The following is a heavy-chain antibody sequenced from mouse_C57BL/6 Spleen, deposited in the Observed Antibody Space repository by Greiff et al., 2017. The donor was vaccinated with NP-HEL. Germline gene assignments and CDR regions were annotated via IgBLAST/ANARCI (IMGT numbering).Heavy chain of an antibody. V-gene: IGHV1-64*01. D-gene: IGHD2-1*01. J-gene: IGHJ4*01. CDR2: IHPNSGST. CDR3: AREFYYGNYYAMDY. Sequence: QVQLQQPGAELVKPGASVKLSCKASGYTFTSSWMHWVKQRPGQGLEWIGMIHPNSGSTNYNEKFKSKATLTVDKSSSTAYMQLSSLTSEDSAVYYCAREFYYGNYYAMDYWGQGTSVTVSS. CDR1: GYTFTSSW.